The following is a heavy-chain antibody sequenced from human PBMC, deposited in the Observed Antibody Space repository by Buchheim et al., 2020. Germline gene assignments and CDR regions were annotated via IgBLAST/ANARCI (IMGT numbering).Heavy chain of an antibody. J-gene: IGHJ6*02. CDR1: GFTFSSYS. CDR2: ISSSSSYI. Sequence: EVQLVESGGGLVKPGGSLRLSCAASGFTFSSYSMNWVRQAPGKGLEWVSSISSSSSYIYYADSVKGRFTISRDNAKNPLYLQMNSLRAEDTAVYYCARDEGGSYYYYGMDVWGQGTT. D-gene: IGHD1-26*01. V-gene: IGHV3-21*01. CDR3: ARDEGGSYYYYGMDV.